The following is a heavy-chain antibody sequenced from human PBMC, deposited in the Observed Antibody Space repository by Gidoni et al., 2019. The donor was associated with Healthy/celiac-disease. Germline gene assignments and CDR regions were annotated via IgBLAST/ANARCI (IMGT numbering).Heavy chain of an antibody. CDR3: ARGGRGYSYGYERLELDY. D-gene: IGHD5-18*01. CDR2: IYYSGIT. CDR1: GGSISSRSYY. Sequence: QLQLQESGPGLVKPSETLSLTCTVSGGSISSRSYYWGLIRQPPGKGLDWIGSIYYSGITYYNPSLKIRVTISVDTSKNQFSLKLSSVTAADTAVYYCARGGRGYSYGYERLELDYWGQGTLVTVSS. J-gene: IGHJ4*02. V-gene: IGHV4-39*01.